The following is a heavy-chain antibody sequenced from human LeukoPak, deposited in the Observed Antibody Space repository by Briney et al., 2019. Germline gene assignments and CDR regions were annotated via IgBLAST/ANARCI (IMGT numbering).Heavy chain of an antibody. Sequence: KPSETLSLTCAVYGGSFSGYYWSWIRQPPGKGLEWIGEINHSGSTNYNPSLKSRVTISVDTSKNQFSLKLSSVTAADTAVYYCARVLDYYDSSGYYETGSYFDYWGRGTLVTVSS. CDR2: INHSGST. CDR3: ARVLDYYDSSGYYETGSYFDY. J-gene: IGHJ4*02. V-gene: IGHV4-34*01. CDR1: GGSFSGYY. D-gene: IGHD3-22*01.